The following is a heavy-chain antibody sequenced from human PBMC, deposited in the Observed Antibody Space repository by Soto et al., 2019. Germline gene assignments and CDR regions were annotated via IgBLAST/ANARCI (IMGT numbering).Heavy chain of an antibody. CDR3: AIPGFTTGYSYYYYYMDV. D-gene: IGHD6-13*01. J-gene: IGHJ6*03. CDR2: ISSRSSTI. V-gene: IGHV3-48*01. CDR1: GFTFSSYS. Sequence: EVQLVESGGGLVQPGGSLRLSCAASGFTFSSYSMNWVRQAPGKVLEWVSYISSRSSTIYYADSVKGRFTISRDNAKNSLYLQINSLRAEDTAVYYCAIPGFTTGYSYYYYYMDVWGKGTTVTVSS.